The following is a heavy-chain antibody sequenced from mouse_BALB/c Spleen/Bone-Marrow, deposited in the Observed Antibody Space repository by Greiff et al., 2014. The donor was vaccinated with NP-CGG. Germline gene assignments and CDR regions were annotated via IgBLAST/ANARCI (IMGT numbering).Heavy chain of an antibody. V-gene: IGHV1-5*01. CDR2: IHPGNSDT. Sequence: VQLKESGTVLARPGAAVKMSCKASVYTFSNYWMHWIKQRPGQGLEWIGTIHPGNSDTTYNQKFKGKAKLTAVTSTSTAYMELSSLTNEDSAVYYCTTLARNNFDYWGQGTTLTVSS. D-gene: IGHD3-1*01. CDR1: VYTFSNYW. J-gene: IGHJ2*01. CDR3: TTLARNNFDY.